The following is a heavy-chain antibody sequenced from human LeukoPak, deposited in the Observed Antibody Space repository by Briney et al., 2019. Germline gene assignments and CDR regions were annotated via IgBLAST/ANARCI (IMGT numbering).Heavy chain of an antibody. CDR1: GFTFSSYS. V-gene: IGHV3-48*01. CDR2: ISSSSSTI. D-gene: IGHD3-10*01. Sequence: GGSLRLSCAASGFTFSSYSMNWVRQAPGKGLEWVSYISSSSSTIYYADSVKGRFTISRDNAKNSLYLQMNSLRAEDTALYYCAKNEYYYGSGSLYYYYGMDVWGQGTTVTVSS. J-gene: IGHJ6*02. CDR3: AKNEYYYGSGSLYYYYGMDV.